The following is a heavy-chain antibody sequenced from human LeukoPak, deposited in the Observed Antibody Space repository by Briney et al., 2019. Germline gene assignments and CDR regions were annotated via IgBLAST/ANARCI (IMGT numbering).Heavy chain of an antibody. V-gene: IGHV4-39*01. CDR1: GFTFSSYW. J-gene: IGHJ5*02. Sequence: GSLRLSCAASGFTFSSYWMSWVRQAPGKGLEWIGSIYYSGSTYYNPSLKSRVTISLDTSRNQFSLKLSSVTAADTAVYYCARHSSIGSPFDPWGQGTLVTVSS. CDR3: ARHSSIGSPFDP. CDR2: IYYSGST. D-gene: IGHD6-6*01.